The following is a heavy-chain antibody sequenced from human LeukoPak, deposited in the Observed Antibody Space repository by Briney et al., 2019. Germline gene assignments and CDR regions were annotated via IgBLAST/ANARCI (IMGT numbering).Heavy chain of an antibody. V-gene: IGHV1-24*01. D-gene: IGHD3-10*01. J-gene: IGHJ4*02. CDR2: LDPEDGET. Sequence: ASVKVSXKVSGYTLTELSMHWVRQAPGKGLEWMGGLDPEDGETIYAQKFQGRVTMTEDTSTDTAYMELSSLRSEDTAVYYCATNAVLWFGELTHPFDYWGQGTLVTVSS. CDR1: GYTLTELS. CDR3: ATNAVLWFGELTHPFDY.